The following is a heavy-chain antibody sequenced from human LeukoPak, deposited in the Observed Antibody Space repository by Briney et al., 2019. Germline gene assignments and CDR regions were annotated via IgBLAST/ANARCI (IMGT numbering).Heavy chain of an antibody. V-gene: IGHV3-23*01. CDR2: ISGSGANT. J-gene: IGHJ4*02. D-gene: IGHD3-3*01. Sequence: GGSLRLSCAASGFSFSNYAMSWVRQAPGKGLEWVSGISGSGANTYYADSVKGRFTISRDNSKNTLYLQMNSLRAEDTAVYYCAKKVYDFWSGYDYWGQGTLVTVSS. CDR3: AKKVYDFWSGYDY. CDR1: GFSFSNYA.